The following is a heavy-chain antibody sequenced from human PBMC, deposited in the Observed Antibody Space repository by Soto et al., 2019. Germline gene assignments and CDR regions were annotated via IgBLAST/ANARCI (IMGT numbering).Heavy chain of an antibody. D-gene: IGHD2-2*03. V-gene: IGHV4-61*01. CDR3: ARLNGYCISTNCHGYYGMDV. J-gene: IGHJ6*02. CDR2: IYYTGST. Sequence: SETLSLTCTVSGDSVSSTTYYWSWIRQPPGKGLEWIGFIYYTGSTHYNPSLKSRVTISIDTSKNQFSLKPSSVTAADTAVYYCARLNGYCISTNCHGYYGMDVWGQGNTVTVSS. CDR1: GDSVSSTTYY.